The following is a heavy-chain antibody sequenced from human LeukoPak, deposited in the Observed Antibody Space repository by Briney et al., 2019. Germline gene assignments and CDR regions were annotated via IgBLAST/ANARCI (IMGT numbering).Heavy chain of an antibody. D-gene: IGHD5-18*01. V-gene: IGHV1-18*01. CDR1: GYTFTSYG. Sequence: ASVKVSCKASGYTFTSYGISGVRQATGQGLEWMGWISSYNVNTNYAQKLQGRVTMTTDTSTSTAYMELRSLRSDDTAVYYFARVVDTAMVYKVADYWGQGTLVTVSS. J-gene: IGHJ4*02. CDR3: ARVVDTAMVYKVADY. CDR2: ISSYNVNT.